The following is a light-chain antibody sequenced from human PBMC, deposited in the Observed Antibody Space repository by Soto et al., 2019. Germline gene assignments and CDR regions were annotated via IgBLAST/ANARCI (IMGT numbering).Light chain of an antibody. J-gene: IGLJ3*02. CDR1: SSNIGSNT. CDR3: AAWDDGLRGRV. V-gene: IGLV1-44*01. Sequence: QSVLTQPPSASGTPGQRVTISCSGSSSNIGSNTVNWYQQLPGTAPKLLIYSNNQRPSGVPDRFSGSKSGTSASLAISGLQSEDRADDTCAAWDDGLRGRVFGGGTKLTVL. CDR2: SNN.